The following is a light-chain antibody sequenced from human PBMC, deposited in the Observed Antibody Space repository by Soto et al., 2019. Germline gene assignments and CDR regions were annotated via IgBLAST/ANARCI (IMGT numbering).Light chain of an antibody. CDR3: QQYGISPWT. V-gene: IGKV3-20*01. CDR1: QSVSSSY. J-gene: IGKJ1*01. CDR2: GAS. Sequence: EIVLTQSPGTLSLSPGERATLSCRASQSVSSSYLAWYQQKPGQAPRLLIYGASSRATGIPDRFSGSGSGTDFTFTISRLEPEDFAVYYCQQYGISPWTFGQGTKV.